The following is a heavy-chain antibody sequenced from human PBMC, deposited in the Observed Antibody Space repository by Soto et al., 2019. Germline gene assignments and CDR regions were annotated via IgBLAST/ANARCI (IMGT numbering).Heavy chain of an antibody. CDR2: IYHSGST. CDR3: ARAVDFWSGHLDY. D-gene: IGHD3-3*01. Sequence: SETLSLTSTVSGGTIRSGGYSWSLIRQPPGKGLEWIGYIYHSGSTYYNPSLKSRVTISVDRSKNQFSLKLSSVTAADTAVYYCARAVDFWSGHLDYWGQGSLVTVSS. CDR1: GGTIRSGGYS. J-gene: IGHJ4*02. V-gene: IGHV4-30-2*01.